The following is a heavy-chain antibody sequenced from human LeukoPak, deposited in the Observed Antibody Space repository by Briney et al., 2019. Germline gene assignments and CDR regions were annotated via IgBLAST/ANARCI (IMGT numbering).Heavy chain of an antibody. Sequence: SGTLSLTCTASGGTISSYYWRWIRQPPGNGLEWNGYIYYDGSTNYNPSLQSRVSISVEPSKNQFSLKLSSVNGADTAGYYCAASHFDWLSRGHYFDYWGQGTLVTVSS. V-gene: IGHV4-59*01. CDR1: GGTISSYY. D-gene: IGHD3-9*01. CDR2: IYYDGST. CDR3: AASHFDWLSRGHYFDY. J-gene: IGHJ4*02.